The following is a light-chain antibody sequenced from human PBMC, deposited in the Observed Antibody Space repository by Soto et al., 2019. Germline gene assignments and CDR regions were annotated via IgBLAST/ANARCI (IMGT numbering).Light chain of an antibody. J-gene: IGKJ1*01. V-gene: IGKV1-5*03. CDR1: QSISSW. CDR2: KAS. Sequence: DIQRTQSPSTLSASVGDRVTITCRASQSISSWLAWYQQKPGKTPKVLIYKASSLESGVPSRFSGSGSGTEFTLTISSLQPDDFATYYCQQYNSYPWTFGQGTKVEIK. CDR3: QQYNSYPWT.